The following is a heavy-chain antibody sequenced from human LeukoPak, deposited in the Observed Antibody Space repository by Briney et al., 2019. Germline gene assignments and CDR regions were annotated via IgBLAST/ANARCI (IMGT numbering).Heavy chain of an antibody. CDR2: ISGSGGST. Sequence: PGGSLRLSCAASGFTFSSYAMSWVRQAPGKGLEWVSGISGSGGSTYYADSVKGRFTISRDDSKNTLSLQMNSLRVEDTAVYYCARDLAWGAFDYWGQGTLVTVSS. V-gene: IGHV3-23*01. CDR3: ARDLAWGAFDY. CDR1: GFTFSSYA. D-gene: IGHD7-27*01. J-gene: IGHJ4*02.